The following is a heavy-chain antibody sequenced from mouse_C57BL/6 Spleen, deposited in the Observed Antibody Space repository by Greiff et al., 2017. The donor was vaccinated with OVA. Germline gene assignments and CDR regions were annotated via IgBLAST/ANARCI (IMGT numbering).Heavy chain of an antibody. Sequence: VQLKESGGGLVQPGGSLSLSCAASGFTFTDYYMSWVRQPPGKALEWLGFIRNKANGYTTEYSASVKGRFTISRDNSQSILYLQMNALRAEDSATYYCARYYDYGAMDYWGQGTSVTVSS. J-gene: IGHJ4*01. V-gene: IGHV7-3*01. CDR3: ARYYDYGAMDY. CDR2: IRNKANGYTT. CDR1: GFTFTDYY. D-gene: IGHD2-4*01.